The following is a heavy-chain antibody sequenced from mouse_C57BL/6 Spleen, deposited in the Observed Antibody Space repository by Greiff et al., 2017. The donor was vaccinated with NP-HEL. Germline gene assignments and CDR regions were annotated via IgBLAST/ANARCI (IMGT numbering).Heavy chain of an antibody. CDR1: GYAFSSSW. Sequence: QVQLQQSGPELVKPGASVKISCKASGYAFSSSWMNWVKQRPGKGLEWIGRIYPGDGDTNYNGKFKGKATLTADKSSSTAYMQLSSLTSEDSAVYFCARDRQLRLLGFAYWGQGTLVTVSA. D-gene: IGHD3-2*02. V-gene: IGHV1-82*01. J-gene: IGHJ3*01. CDR2: IYPGDGDT. CDR3: ARDRQLRLLGFAY.